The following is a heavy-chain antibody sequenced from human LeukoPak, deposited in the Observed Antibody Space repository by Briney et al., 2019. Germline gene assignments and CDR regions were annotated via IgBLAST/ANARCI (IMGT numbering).Heavy chain of an antibody. CDR1: GGSFSGYY. Sequence: SETLSLTCAVYGGSFSGYYWSWIRQPPGKGLEWIGEINHSGSTNYNPSLKSRVTISGDTSKNQFSLKLSSVTAADTAVYYCARGLTRDSSGYDYWGQGTLVTVSS. CDR2: INHSGST. D-gene: IGHD3-22*01. J-gene: IGHJ4*02. CDR3: ARGLTRDSSGYDY. V-gene: IGHV4-34*01.